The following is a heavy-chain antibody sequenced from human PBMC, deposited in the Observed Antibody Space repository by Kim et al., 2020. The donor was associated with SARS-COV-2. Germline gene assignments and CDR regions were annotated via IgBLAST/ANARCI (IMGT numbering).Heavy chain of an antibody. D-gene: IGHD6-19*01. Sequence: YAQTFQARVTITAAESPSTAYMELSSLISEDTAVYFCARVSAVAGFYFDYWGPGTLVTVSS. J-gene: IGHJ4*02. V-gene: IGHV1-69*01. CDR3: ARVSAVAGFYFDY.